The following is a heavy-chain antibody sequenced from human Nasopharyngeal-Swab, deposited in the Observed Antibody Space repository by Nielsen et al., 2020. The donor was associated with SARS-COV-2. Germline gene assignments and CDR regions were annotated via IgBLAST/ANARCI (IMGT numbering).Heavy chain of an antibody. D-gene: IGHD1-1*01. CDR2: INPSGST. CDR3: ARGRRERAPRYYYYGMDV. V-gene: IGHV4-34*01. CDR1: GRAFSGFY. J-gene: IGHJ6*02. Sequence: SETLSLTCAVYGRAFSGFYWSWIRQSPGEGLEWIGEINPSGSTDYNPSLKSRVSMSVDTSKNQVSLNLRSVTAADTAVYYCARGRRERAPRYYYYGMDVWGQGTTVTVS.